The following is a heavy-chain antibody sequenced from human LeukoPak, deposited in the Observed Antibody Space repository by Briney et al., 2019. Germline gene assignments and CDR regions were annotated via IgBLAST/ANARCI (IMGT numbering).Heavy chain of an antibody. J-gene: IGHJ5*02. Sequence: SETLSLTCTVSGGSISSHYWSWIRQPPGKGLEWIGYIYYSGSTNYNPSLKSRVTISVDTSKNQFSLKLSSVTAADTAVYYCAREAGSFDPWGQGTLVTVSS. CDR2: IYYSGST. CDR1: GGSISSHY. CDR3: AREAGSFDP. V-gene: IGHV4-59*11.